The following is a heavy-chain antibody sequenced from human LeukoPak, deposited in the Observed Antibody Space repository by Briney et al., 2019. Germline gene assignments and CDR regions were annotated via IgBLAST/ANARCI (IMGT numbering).Heavy chain of an antibody. CDR1: GESFSGFY. J-gene: IGHJ4*02. CDR3: ARGGAGATTGPYDY. D-gene: IGHD1-1*01. CDR2: INFDGTA. V-gene: IGHV4-34*01. Sequence: SETLSLTCAVSGESFSGFYWSWIRQSPGKGLEWIGEINFDGTANHNPSLKSRVSISGDTSKRQFSLQLKSVTAADTAVYYCARGGAGATTGPYDYWGQGTLVTVSS.